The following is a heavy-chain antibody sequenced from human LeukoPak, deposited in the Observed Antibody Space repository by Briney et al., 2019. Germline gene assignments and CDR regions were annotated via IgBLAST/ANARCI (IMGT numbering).Heavy chain of an antibody. V-gene: IGHV3-23*01. CDR3: AKDLQWGFDY. CDR1: GFTFSIYG. Sequence: GSLRLSCAASGFTFSIYGMSWVRQAPGQGLKWVSAISGNGAKTFYADSVKGRFTISRDNSKNTLFLQMNSLRAEDTAIYFYAKDLQWGFDYWGQGTLATVSS. J-gene: IGHJ4*02. CDR2: ISGNGAKT. D-gene: IGHD1-26*01.